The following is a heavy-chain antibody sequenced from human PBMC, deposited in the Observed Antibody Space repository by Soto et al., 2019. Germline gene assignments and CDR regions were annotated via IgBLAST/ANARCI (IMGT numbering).Heavy chain of an antibody. CDR2: INSDGSST. Sequence: GGSLRLSFAASGFTFSSYWMHWVRQAPGKGLVWVSRINSDGSSTSYADSVKGRFTISRDNAKNTLYLQMNSLRAEDTAVYYCARVSVAGWFLDYWGQGTLVTVSS. D-gene: IGHD3-10*01. J-gene: IGHJ4*02. CDR3: ARVSVAGWFLDY. CDR1: GFTFSSYW. V-gene: IGHV3-74*01.